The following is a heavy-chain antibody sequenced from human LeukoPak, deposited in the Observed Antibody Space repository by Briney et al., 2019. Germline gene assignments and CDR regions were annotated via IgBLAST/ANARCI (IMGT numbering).Heavy chain of an antibody. V-gene: IGHV3-23*01. Sequence: PGGSLRVSGAASGFTFSSYAMGWVGQAPGKGLEWVSAITASGGNTYYADSVKGRFTISRDNSKNTLYLQVNSLRAEDTAVYYCAKGNGYSYGRYYFDYWGQGTLVTVSS. CDR1: GFTFSSYA. J-gene: IGHJ4*02. CDR3: AKGNGYSYGRYYFDY. D-gene: IGHD5-18*01. CDR2: ITASGGNT.